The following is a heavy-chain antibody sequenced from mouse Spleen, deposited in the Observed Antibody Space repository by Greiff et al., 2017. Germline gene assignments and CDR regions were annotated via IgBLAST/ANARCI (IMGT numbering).Heavy chain of an antibody. CDR2: INPNNGGT. V-gene: IGHV1-18*01. CDR1: GYTFTDYN. Sequence: EVQLQQSGPELVKPGTSVKIPCKASGYTFTDYNMDWVKQSHGKSLEWIGDINPNNGGTIYNQKFKGKATLTVDKSSSTAYMELCSLTSEDTAVYYCAREYYGSSYWYFDVWGTGTTVTVSS. D-gene: IGHD1-1*01. CDR3: AREYYGSSYWYFDV. J-gene: IGHJ1*03.